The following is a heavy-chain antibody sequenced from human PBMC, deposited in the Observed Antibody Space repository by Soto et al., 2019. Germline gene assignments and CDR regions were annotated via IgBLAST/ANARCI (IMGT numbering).Heavy chain of an antibody. J-gene: IGHJ4*02. CDR3: AKVSSSWYAGFFDL. CDR1: GFTFSSYA. CDR2: INQDGSEK. D-gene: IGHD6-13*01. Sequence: GGSLRLSCAASGFTFSSYAMSWVRQAPGKGLEWVANINQDGSEKYYADSVKGRFTISRANSKNTLYLQIHTLRAEDTAVYYCAKVSSSWYAGFFDLWGQGTLDTVSS. V-gene: IGHV3-7*03.